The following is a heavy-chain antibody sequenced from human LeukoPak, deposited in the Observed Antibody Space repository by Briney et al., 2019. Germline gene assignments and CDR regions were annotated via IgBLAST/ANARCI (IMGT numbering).Heavy chain of an antibody. CDR1: GYTFTSYG. J-gene: IGHJ6*03. V-gene: IGHV1-18*01. CDR2: ISAYNGNT. CDR3: ARDSGYCSGGSCYLWRYYYYMDA. Sequence: ASVKVSCKASGYTFTSYGISWVRQAPGQGLEWMGWISAYNGNTNYAQKLQGRVTMTTDTSTSTAYMELRSLRSDDTAVYYCARDSGYCSGGSCYLWRYYYYMDAWGKGTTVTISS. D-gene: IGHD2-15*01.